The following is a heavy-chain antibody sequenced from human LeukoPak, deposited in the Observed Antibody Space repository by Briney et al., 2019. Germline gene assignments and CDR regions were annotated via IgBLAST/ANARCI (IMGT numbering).Heavy chain of an antibody. CDR3: ANKGGYYDRSHFDY. V-gene: IGHV3-23*01. D-gene: IGHD3-22*01. CDR1: GFTFDDYA. J-gene: IGHJ4*02. Sequence: RGSLRLSCAASGFTFDDYAMHWVRQAPGKGLEWVSGIGGGGGSTYYADSVKGRFTISRDNSKNTLFLQMSSLRAEDTAVYYCANKGGYYDRSHFDYWGQGTLVTVSS. CDR2: IGGGGGST.